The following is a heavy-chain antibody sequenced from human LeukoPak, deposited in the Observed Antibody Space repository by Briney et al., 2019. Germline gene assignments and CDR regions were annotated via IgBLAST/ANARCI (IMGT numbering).Heavy chain of an antibody. J-gene: IGHJ4*02. D-gene: IGHD3-16*02. CDR3: TTVQSETYYDYVWGSYRYYYFDY. CDR2: IKSKTDGGTT. V-gene: IGHV3-15*01. Sequence: GGSLRLSCAASGFTFSNAWMSWVRQAPGKGLEWVGRIKSKTDGGTTDYAAPVKGRFTISRDDSKNTLYLQMNSLKTEDTAVYYCTTVQSETYYDYVWGSYRYYYFDYWGQGTLVTVSS. CDR1: GFTFSNAW.